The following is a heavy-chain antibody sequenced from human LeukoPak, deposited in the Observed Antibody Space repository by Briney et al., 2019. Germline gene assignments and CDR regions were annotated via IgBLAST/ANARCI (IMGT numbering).Heavy chain of an antibody. CDR3: AKESLGTEQRNYNYYGMDV. J-gene: IGHJ6*02. CDR2: MNQDGNEK. D-gene: IGHD1-1*01. V-gene: IGHV3-7*01. Sequence: GGSLRLSCAASGFTFSNYWMNWVRQAPGKGLEWVANMNQDGNEKYYADSVKDRFTISRDNSRNTLYVQVNSLRAEDTAVYYCAKESLGTEQRNYNYYGMDVWGQGTTVTVSS. CDR1: GFTFSNYW.